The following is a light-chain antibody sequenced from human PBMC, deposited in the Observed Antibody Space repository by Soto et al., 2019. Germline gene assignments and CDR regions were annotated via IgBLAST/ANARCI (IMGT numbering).Light chain of an antibody. CDR1: SGSIASNY. Sequence: NFMLTQPHSVSASPGKTVTISCTRSSGSIASNYVQWYQQRPGSSPTTVIYEDNQRPSGVPDRFSGSIDSSSNSASLTISGLKTEDEADYYCQSYDSSNRWVFGGGTKVTVL. CDR2: EDN. J-gene: IGLJ3*02. CDR3: QSYDSSNRWV. V-gene: IGLV6-57*01.